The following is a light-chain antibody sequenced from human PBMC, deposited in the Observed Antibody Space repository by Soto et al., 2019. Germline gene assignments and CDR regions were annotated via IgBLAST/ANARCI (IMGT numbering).Light chain of an antibody. J-gene: IGLJ3*02. V-gene: IGLV2-14*01. Sequence: QSVLTQPASVSGSPGQSITISCTGTSSDIGYYNYVSWYQQHPGKAPKVIIYEVSNRPSGVSDRFSGSKSGNTASLTISGLQAEDEGDYYCSSYEDSSILMFGGGTKVTVI. CDR2: EVS. CDR3: SSYEDSSILM. CDR1: SSDIGYYNY.